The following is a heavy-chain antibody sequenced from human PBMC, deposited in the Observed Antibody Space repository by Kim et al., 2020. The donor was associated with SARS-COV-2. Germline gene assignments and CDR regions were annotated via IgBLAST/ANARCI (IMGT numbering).Heavy chain of an antibody. CDR1: GFTFSSYE. Sequence: GGSLRLSCAASGFTFSSYEMNWVRQAPGKGLEWVSYISSSGSTIYYADSVKGRFTISRDNAKNSLYLQMNSLRAEDTAVYYCARYFDVKVHYYWGQGTLVPVSS. CDR2: ISSSGSTI. V-gene: IGHV3-48*03. D-gene: IGHD3-9*01. CDR3: ARYFDVKVHYY. J-gene: IGHJ4*02.